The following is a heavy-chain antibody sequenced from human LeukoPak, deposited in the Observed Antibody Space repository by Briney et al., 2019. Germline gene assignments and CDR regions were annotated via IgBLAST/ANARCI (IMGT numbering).Heavy chain of an antibody. CDR1: GGTFSSYA. CDR2: IIPILGIA. J-gene: IGHJ4*02. CDR3: ARGGYCSGGSCYIV. V-gene: IGHV1-69*04. D-gene: IGHD2-15*01. Sequence: SVKVSCKASGGTFSSYAISWVRQAPRQGLEWMGRIIPILGIANYAQKFQGRVTITADKSTSTAYMELSSLRSEDTAVYYCARGGYCSGGSCYIVWGQGTLVTVSS.